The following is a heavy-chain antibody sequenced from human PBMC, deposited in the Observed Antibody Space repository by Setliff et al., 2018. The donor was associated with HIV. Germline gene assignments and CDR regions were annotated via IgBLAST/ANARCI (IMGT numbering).Heavy chain of an antibody. V-gene: IGHV1-2*06. CDR1: GYTFTGYY. Sequence: GASVKVSCKASGYTFTGYYMHWVRQAPGQGPEWLGRINPKSGGTRYAQKFQGRVSMTRDTAISTAYMELSRLRSDDSAVYYCARLPFITIFGVLNGDGGFDIWGQGTMVTVSS. J-gene: IGHJ3*02. CDR3: ARLPFITIFGVLNGDGGFDI. CDR2: INPKSGGT. D-gene: IGHD3-3*01.